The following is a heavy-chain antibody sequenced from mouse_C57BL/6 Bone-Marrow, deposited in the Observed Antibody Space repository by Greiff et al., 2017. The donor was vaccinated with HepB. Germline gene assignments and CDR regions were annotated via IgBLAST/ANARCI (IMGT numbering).Heavy chain of an antibody. J-gene: IGHJ3*01. Sequence: EVQLVESGGGLVQPGGSLSLSCAASGFTFTDYYMSWVRQPPGKALEWLGFIRNKANGYTTEYSASVKGRFTISRDNSQSILYLQMNALRAEDSATYYCARYSRYDYDAWFAYWGQGTLVTVSA. CDR1: GFTFTDYY. D-gene: IGHD2-4*01. CDR3: ARYSRYDYDAWFAY. V-gene: IGHV7-3*01. CDR2: IRNKANGYTT.